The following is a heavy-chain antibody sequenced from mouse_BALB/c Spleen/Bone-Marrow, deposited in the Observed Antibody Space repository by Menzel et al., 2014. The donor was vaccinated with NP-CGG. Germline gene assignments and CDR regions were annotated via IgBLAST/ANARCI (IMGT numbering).Heavy chain of an antibody. CDR1: GFSLTSYG. CDR2: IWSGGST. Sequence: VQLQQSGPGLVQPSQSLSITCTVSGFSLTSYGVHWVRQSPGKGLEWLGVIWSGGSTDYNAAFISRLSISKDNPKSQVFFKMNSLRANDTAIYYCASTTALYYYAMDYWGQGTSVTVSS. CDR3: ASTTALYYYAMDY. V-gene: IGHV2-2*02. D-gene: IGHD1-2*01. J-gene: IGHJ4*01.